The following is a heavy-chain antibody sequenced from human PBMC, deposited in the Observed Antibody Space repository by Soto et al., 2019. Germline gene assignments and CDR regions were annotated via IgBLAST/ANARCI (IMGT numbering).Heavy chain of an antibody. V-gene: IGHV4-4*07. D-gene: IGHD6-13*01. J-gene: IGHJ5*01. Sequence: SETLSLTCTVSGASMNSYHWSWIRQPAGKGLEWIGHIHSSGSTNYNPPLKSRVTMSVDTSKNQFSLRLMSLTAADTAVYYCARDQGVAAAGITSSDSCGQGSLVTRS. CDR1: GASMNSYH. CDR3: ARDQGVAAAGITSSDS. CDR2: IHSSGST.